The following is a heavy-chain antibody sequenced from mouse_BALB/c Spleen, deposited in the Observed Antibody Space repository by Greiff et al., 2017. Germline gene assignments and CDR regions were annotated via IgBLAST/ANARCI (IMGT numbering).Heavy chain of an antibody. V-gene: IGHV1-9*01. D-gene: IGHD1-3*01. CDR2: ILPGSGST. J-gene: IGHJ2*01. Sequence: QVQLQQSGAELMKPGASVKISCKATGYTFSSYWIEWVKQRPGHGLEWIGEILPGSGSTNYNEKFKGKATFTADTSSNTAYMQLSSLTSEDSAVYYCARSGPLYYFDYWGQGTTLTVSS. CDR3: ARSGPLYYFDY. CDR1: GYTFSSYW.